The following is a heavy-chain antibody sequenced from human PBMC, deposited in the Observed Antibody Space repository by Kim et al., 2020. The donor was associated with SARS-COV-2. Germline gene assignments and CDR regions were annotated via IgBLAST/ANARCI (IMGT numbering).Heavy chain of an antibody. CDR1: GFTFSSYW. CDR2: IKQDGSEK. D-gene: IGHD3-10*01. V-gene: IGHV3-7*01. Sequence: GGSLRLSCAASGFTFSSYWMSWVRQAPGKGLEWVANIKQDGSEKYYVDSVKGRFAISRDNAKNSLYLQMNSLRAEDTAVYYCARISSNKSTYYYGSGSYSSPPHDAFDIWGQGTMVTVSS. CDR3: ARISSNKSTYYYGSGSYSSPPHDAFDI. J-gene: IGHJ3*02.